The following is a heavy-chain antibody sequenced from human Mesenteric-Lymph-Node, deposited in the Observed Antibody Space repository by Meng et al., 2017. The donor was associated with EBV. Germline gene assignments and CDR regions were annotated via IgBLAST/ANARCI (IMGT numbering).Heavy chain of an antibody. V-gene: IGHV6-1*01. J-gene: IGHJ4*02. CDR2: TYYRSKWYN. CDR1: GESVPSNSAA. Sequence: QLAQSSPDLVNPSQTPALTRSISGESVPSNSAACNWIRQSPSRGLEWLGRTYYRSKWYNGYAVSVKSRITINPDTSKNQFSLQLNSVTPEDTAMYYCARSGSSGWIDYWGQGTLVTVSS. D-gene: IGHD6-19*01. CDR3: ARSGSSGWIDY.